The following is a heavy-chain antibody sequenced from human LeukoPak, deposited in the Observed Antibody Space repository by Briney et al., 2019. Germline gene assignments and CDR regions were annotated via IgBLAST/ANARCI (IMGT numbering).Heavy chain of an antibody. Sequence: GGSLRLSCAASGFTFDDYGMSWVRQAPGKGLEWVSGINWNGGSTGYADSVKGRFTISRDNAKNSLYLQMNSLRAEDTAVYYCARWGSSTGYYYMDVWGKGTTVTVSS. CDR2: INWNGGST. V-gene: IGHV3-20*04. J-gene: IGHJ6*03. CDR3: ARWGSSTGYYYMDV. D-gene: IGHD3-10*01. CDR1: GFTFDDYG.